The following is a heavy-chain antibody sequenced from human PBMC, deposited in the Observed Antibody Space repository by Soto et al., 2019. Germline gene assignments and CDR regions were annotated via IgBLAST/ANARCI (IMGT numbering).Heavy chain of an antibody. CDR1: VDSISIRSHY. J-gene: IGHJ5*02. CDR3: ARAGRHSGGMRESWFDP. CDR2: IFYTGAT. D-gene: IGHD3-10*01. Sequence: SETLSISCAFSVDSISIRSHYWNWIRRVPGKGLEFIGYIFYTGATYYNPSLRGRISMSVDTSKNQFSLTLRSVTAADTAIYYCARAGRHSGGMRESWFDPWGKGTQVTVSS. V-gene: IGHV4-31*11.